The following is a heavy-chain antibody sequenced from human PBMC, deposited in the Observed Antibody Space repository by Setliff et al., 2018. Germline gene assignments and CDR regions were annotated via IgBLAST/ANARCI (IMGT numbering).Heavy chain of an antibody. CDR1: GFTFTDHY. CDR2: INLHGGGT. Sequence: ASVKVSCKASGFTFTDHYMHWVRQAPGQGLEWMGWINLHGGGTNYAQNFQGRATMTMDTSISTAYMELSGLRSDDTALYYCARGRIGSTWTGDYWGQGALVTVSS. V-gene: IGHV1-2*02. J-gene: IGHJ4*02. D-gene: IGHD2-2*01. CDR3: ARGRIGSTWTGDY.